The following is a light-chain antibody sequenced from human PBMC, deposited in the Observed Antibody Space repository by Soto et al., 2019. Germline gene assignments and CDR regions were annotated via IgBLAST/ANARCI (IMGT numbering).Light chain of an antibody. CDR3: QQYGSS. V-gene: IGKV3-20*01. CDR1: QSVSSSY. J-gene: IGKJ1*01. Sequence: EIVLTQSPGTLSLSPGERATLSCRASQSVSSSYLAWYQQKPGQAPRLLIYGASSRATCIPDRFSGSGSGTDFTLTISRLEPEDFAVYYCQQYGSSFGQGTKVEIK. CDR2: GAS.